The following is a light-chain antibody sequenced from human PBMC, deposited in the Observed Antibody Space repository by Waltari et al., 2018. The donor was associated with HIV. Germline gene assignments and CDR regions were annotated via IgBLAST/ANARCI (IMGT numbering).Light chain of an antibody. V-gene: IGLV1-44*01. Sequence: QSVLTQPPSAPGTPGQHVTLSCSGNTSNIGTTSVNWYQQFPGAAPKLLIYSNNQRPSGVPARFSGSKSGTSASLAISGLQSEDEADYFCAAWDDTLNGLFGGGTKLTVL. CDR3: AAWDDTLNGL. CDR1: TSNIGTTS. CDR2: SNN. J-gene: IGLJ2*01.